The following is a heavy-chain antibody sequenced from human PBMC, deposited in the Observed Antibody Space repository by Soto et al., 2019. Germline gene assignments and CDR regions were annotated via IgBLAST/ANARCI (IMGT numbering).Heavy chain of an antibody. CDR2: ISYDGSNK. V-gene: IGHV3-30-3*01. J-gene: IGHJ6*02. CDR3: ARDSGGSGEYYYYYGMDV. Sequence: PGGSLRLSCAASGFTFSSYAMHWVRQAPGKGLEWVAVISYDGSNKYYADSVKGRFTISRDNSKNTLYLQMNSLRAEDTAVYYCARDSGGSGEYYYYYGMDVWGQGTTVTVSS. D-gene: IGHD3-10*01. CDR1: GFTFSSYA.